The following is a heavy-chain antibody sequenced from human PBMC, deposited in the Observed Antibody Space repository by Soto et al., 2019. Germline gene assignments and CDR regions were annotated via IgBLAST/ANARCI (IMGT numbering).Heavy chain of an antibody. V-gene: IGHV4-34*01. CDR1: GGSFSGYY. Sequence: PSETLSLTCAVYGGSFSGYYWSWIRQPPGKGLEWIGEINHSGSTNYNPSLKSRVTISVDTSKNQFSLKLSSVTAADTAVYYCARERSAWGSYRFRSYYGMDVWGQGTTVTVSS. D-gene: IGHD3-16*02. CDR2: INHSGST. CDR3: ARERSAWGSYRFRSYYGMDV. J-gene: IGHJ6*02.